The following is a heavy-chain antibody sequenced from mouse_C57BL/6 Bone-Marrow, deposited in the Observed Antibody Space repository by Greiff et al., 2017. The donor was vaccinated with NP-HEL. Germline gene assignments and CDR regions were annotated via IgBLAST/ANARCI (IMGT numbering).Heavy chain of an antibody. CDR3: VRHRGVSYWYFDV. CDR1: GFSFNTYA. J-gene: IGHJ1*03. D-gene: IGHD3-1*01. Sequence: EVKLQESGGGLVQPKGSLKLSCAASGFSFNTYAMNWVRQAPGKGLEWVARIRSKSNNYATYYADSVKDRFTISRDDSESMLYLQMNNLKTEDTAMYYCVRHRGVSYWYFDVWGTGTTVTVSS. V-gene: IGHV10-1*01. CDR2: IRSKSNNYAT.